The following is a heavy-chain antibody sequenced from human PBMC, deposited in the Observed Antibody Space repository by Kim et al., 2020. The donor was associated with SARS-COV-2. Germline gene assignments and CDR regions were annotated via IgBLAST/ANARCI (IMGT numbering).Heavy chain of an antibody. CDR3: ARDFRETGLDY. CDR2: T. J-gene: IGHJ4*02. Sequence: TYYNPSLKSRVTISVDTSKNQFSLKLSSVTAADTAVYYCARDFRETGLDYWGQGTLVTVSS. V-gene: IGHV4-39*07.